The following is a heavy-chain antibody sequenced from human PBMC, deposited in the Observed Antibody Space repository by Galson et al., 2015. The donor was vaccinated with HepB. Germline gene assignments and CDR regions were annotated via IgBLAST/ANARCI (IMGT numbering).Heavy chain of an antibody. CDR3: AKRVEGAGYFGY. CDR2: ISGSGGST. D-gene: IGHD3-10*01. J-gene: IGHJ4*02. CDR1: GFTFSSYA. V-gene: IGHV3-23*01. Sequence: SLRLSCAASGFTFSSYAMSWVRQAPGKGLEWVSAISGSGGSTYYADSVKGRFTISRDNSKNTLYLQMNSLRAEDTAVYYCAKRVEGAGYFGYWGQGTLVTVSS.